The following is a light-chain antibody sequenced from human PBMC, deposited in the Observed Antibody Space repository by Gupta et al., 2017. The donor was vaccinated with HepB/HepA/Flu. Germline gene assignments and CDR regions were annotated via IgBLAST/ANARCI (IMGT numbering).Light chain of an antibody. J-gene: IGKJ5*01. CDR1: QSVLYTSHNRNY. V-gene: IGKV4-1*01. CDR3: QQKDDTPIA. CDR2: WAS. Sequence: DIVMTQSPYSLPVSLGDRATIYCKSSQSVLYTSHNRNYLAWYQQKPGQPTKLLIYWASTRECGVPDRFSGSGSGTDFTLTVGSRQAEDVAVYSCQQKDDTPIAIGQGTRMQIK.